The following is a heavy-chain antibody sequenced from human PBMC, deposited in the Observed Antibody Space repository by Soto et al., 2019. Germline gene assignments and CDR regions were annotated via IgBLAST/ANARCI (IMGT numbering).Heavy chain of an antibody. V-gene: IGHV3-74*01. J-gene: IGHJ4*02. CDR3: ARDRPDISNPTDHPMFDY. CDR1: GFIFSSHW. Sequence: GGSLRLSCSASGFIFSSHWMHWVRQSAEKGLVWVSRINSDGSSTAYANPVKGRFTISRDNAKNTLYLQVNSLRVEDTAVYYCARDRPDISNPTDHPMFDYWGQGTQVTVS. CDR2: INSDGSST. D-gene: IGHD6-6*01.